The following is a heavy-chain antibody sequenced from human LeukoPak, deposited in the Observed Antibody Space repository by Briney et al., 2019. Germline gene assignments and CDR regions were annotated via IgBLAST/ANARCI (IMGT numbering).Heavy chain of an antibody. CDR2: MNPNSGNT. Sequence: ASVKVSCKASGYTSTSYDINWVRQATGQGLEWMGWMNPNSGNTGYAQKFQGRVTITRNTSISTAYMELSSLRSEDTAVYYCARRVGANYYYYYMDVWGKGTTVTVSS. V-gene: IGHV1-8*03. CDR1: GYTSTSYD. CDR3: ARRVGANYYYYYMDV. D-gene: IGHD1-26*01. J-gene: IGHJ6*03.